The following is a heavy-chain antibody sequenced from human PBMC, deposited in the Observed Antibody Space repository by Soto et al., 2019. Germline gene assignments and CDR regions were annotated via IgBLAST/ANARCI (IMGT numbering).Heavy chain of an antibody. Sequence: SVKVSCKASGGTFSSYAISWVRQAPGQGLEWMGGIIPIFGTANYAQKFQGRVTITADESTSTAYMELSSLRSEDTAVYYCARLDVVVPAAIGGSANWFDPWGQGTLVTVS. CDR3: ARLDVVVPAAIGGSANWFDP. CDR2: IIPIFGTA. V-gene: IGHV1-69*13. CDR1: GGTFSSYA. J-gene: IGHJ5*02. D-gene: IGHD2-2*02.